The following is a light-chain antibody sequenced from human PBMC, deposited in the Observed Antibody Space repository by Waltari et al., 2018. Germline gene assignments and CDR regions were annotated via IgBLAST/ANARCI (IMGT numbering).Light chain of an antibody. Sequence: QSALTHPRPVSGSPGQSVTISCTGTSSDVGGYNYFSWYQQHPATAPKLMIYDGSKRPSGVPDRFSGSKSGNTASLTISGLQAEDEADYYCCSYAGSYSVVFGGGTKLTVL. CDR1: SSDVGGYNY. CDR2: DGS. J-gene: IGLJ2*01. V-gene: IGLV2-11*01. CDR3: CSYAGSYSVV.